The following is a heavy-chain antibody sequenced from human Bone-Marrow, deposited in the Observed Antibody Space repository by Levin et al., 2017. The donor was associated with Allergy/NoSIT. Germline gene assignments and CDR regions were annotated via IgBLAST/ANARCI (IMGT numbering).Heavy chain of an antibody. CDR3: AAVRGVLIAGIGH. J-gene: IGHJ4*02. CDR2: IYSSGTT. CDR1: GDSISNGAYY. V-gene: IGHV4-30-4*01. Sequence: SETLSLTCIVSGDSISNGAYYWSWIRQSPGRGLQWIGYIYSSGTTYYNPSLQSRLSLSLDTSKNQFSLELRSVTATDTAVYYCAAVRGVLIAGIGHWGLGSLVTVSS. D-gene: IGHD3-10*01.